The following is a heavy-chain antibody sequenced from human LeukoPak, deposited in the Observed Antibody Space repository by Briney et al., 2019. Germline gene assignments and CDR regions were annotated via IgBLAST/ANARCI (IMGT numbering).Heavy chain of an antibody. CDR1: GYTFTSYY. V-gene: IGHV1-8*01. J-gene: IGHJ5*02. D-gene: IGHD6-13*01. Sequence: ASVKVSCKASGYTFTSYYINWVRQATGQGLEWIGWMNPNTGNTSYTQKFQGRVTMTRNTSISTAYMELTSLRSEDTAVYYCARTGTRSFDWFDPWGQGTLVTVSS. CDR3: ARTGTRSFDWFDP. CDR2: MNPNTGNT.